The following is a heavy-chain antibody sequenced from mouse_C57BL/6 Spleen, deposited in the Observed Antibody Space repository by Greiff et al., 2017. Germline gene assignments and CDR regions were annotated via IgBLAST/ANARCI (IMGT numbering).Heavy chain of an antibody. J-gene: IGHJ3*01. CDR2: INYDGSST. CDR3: ARAYGSSYVWFAY. Sequence: EVQLVESEGGLVQPGSSMKLSCTASGFTFSDYYMAWVRQVPEKGLEWVANINYDGSSTYYLDSLKSRFIISRDNAKNILYLQMSSLKSEDTATYYCARAYGSSYVWFAYWGQGTLVTVSA. D-gene: IGHD1-1*01. CDR1: GFTFSDYY. V-gene: IGHV5-16*01.